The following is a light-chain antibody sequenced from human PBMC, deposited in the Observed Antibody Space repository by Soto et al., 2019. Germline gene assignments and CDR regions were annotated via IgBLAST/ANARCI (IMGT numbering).Light chain of an antibody. V-gene: IGKV1-39*01. CDR1: QSISSH. Sequence: DIQITQSPSSLSASVGDRVTIACRASQSISSHLNWYQHKPGRPPRLLIFASYILEGGVPSRFSGSGSDTYFTLTIDSLQPEDVATYYCQLSYITPRYTFGQGTNVEI. CDR2: ASY. CDR3: QLSYITPRYT. J-gene: IGKJ2*01.